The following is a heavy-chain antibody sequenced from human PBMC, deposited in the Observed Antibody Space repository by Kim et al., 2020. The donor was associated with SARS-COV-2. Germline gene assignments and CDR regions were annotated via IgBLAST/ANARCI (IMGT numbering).Heavy chain of an antibody. V-gene: IGHV4-39*01. J-gene: IGHJ2*01. CDR1: GASINRDSYY. D-gene: IGHD2-15*01. Sequence: SETLSLTCSVSGASINRDSYYWGWIRQPPRKGLEWIGTIYYTGSTFYSPSLGSRVTLSIDTSENQLSLRLGSAAAADTAAYYCVRVAGGTSVNWFFDLWGRGMVVSVSA. CDR3: VRVAGGTSVNWFFDL. CDR2: IYYTGST.